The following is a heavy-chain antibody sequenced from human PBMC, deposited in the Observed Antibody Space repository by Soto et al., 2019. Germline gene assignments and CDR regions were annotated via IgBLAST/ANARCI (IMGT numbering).Heavy chain of an antibody. D-gene: IGHD3-9*01. CDR2: INHSGTT. Sequence: ETLSLTCAVYGGSFSSHYWSWIRQSPGKGLEWIGEINHSGTTNYNPSLKSRVTISVDTSKNQFSLNLSFMTAADTAVYYCVTERYSDHCGYYYGLDVWGQGTTVTVSS. V-gene: IGHV4-34*01. J-gene: IGHJ6*02. CDR1: GGSFSSHY. CDR3: VTERYSDHCGYYYGLDV.